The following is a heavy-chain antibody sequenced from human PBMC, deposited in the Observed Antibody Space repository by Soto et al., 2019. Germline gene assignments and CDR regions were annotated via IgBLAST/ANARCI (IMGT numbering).Heavy chain of an antibody. V-gene: IGHV2-70*01. CDR2: IDWDDDK. CDR3: ARSGATRYYYGMDV. J-gene: IGHJ6*02. D-gene: IGHD1-26*01. CDR1: GFSLSTSGMC. Sequence: SGPTLVNPTQTLTLTCTFSGFSLSTSGMCVSWIRQPPGKALEWLALIDWDDDKYYSTSLKTRLTISKDTSKNQVVLTMTNMDPVDTATYYCARSGATRYYYGMDVWDQGTTVTVSS.